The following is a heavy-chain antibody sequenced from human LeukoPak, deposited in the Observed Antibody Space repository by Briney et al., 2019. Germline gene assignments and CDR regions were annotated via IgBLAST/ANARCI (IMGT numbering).Heavy chain of an antibody. Sequence: PSETLSLTCTVSGDCISNSFYYWGWIRQPPGKGLEWIGSIYYSGSTYYNPSLKSRVTISVDTSKNQFSLKLSSVTAADTAVYYCARHQGRVTNFDYWGQGTLVSVSS. CDR2: IYYSGST. D-gene: IGHD3-3*01. V-gene: IGHV4-39*01. CDR3: ARHQGRVTNFDY. CDR1: GDCISNSFYY. J-gene: IGHJ4*02.